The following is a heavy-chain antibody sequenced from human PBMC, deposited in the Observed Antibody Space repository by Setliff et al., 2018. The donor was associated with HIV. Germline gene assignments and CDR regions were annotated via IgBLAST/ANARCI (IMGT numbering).Heavy chain of an antibody. CDR1: GYTFSDYD. D-gene: IGHD2-21*02. CDR3: GRNGCSGDSYFCDLDS. V-gene: IGHV1-18*01. CDR2: ISGYSGDT. Sequence: ASVKVSCKTSGYTFSDYDVAWVRQAPGQGLEWMGWISGYSGDTQYSQKFQGRVTITRDTSASKVYMEVSRLKSEDTAVYFCGRNGCSGDSYFCDLDSWGQGTLVTVSS. J-gene: IGHJ4*02.